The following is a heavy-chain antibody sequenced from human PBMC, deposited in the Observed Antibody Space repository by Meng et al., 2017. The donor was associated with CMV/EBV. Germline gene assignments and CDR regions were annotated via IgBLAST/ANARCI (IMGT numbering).Heavy chain of an antibody. V-gene: IGHV4-4*07. CDR1: GGSISSYY. J-gene: IGHJ5*02. Sequence: QGQLQESGPGLVKPSETLSLTCTVSGGSISSYYWSWIRQPARKGLEWIGRIYTSGSTNYNPSLKSRVTMSVDTSKNQFSLKLSSVTAADTAVYYCAREIVVVPAAIDNWFDPWGQGTLVTVSS. CDR2: IYTSGST. CDR3: AREIVVVPAAIDNWFDP. D-gene: IGHD2-2*02.